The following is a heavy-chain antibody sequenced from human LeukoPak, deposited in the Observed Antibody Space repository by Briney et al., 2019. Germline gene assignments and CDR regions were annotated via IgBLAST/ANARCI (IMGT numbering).Heavy chain of an antibody. D-gene: IGHD3-9*01. CDR2: IYHSGST. CDR3: ARSALYYDILTGESYYYYGMDV. J-gene: IGHJ6*02. CDR1: GGSISSSNW. Sequence: SGTLSLTCAVSGGSISSSNWWSWVRQPPGKGLEWIGEIYHSGSTNYNPSLESRVTISVDKSKNQFSLKLSSVTAADTAVYYCARSALYYDILTGESYYYYGMDVWGQGTAVTVSS. V-gene: IGHV4-4*02.